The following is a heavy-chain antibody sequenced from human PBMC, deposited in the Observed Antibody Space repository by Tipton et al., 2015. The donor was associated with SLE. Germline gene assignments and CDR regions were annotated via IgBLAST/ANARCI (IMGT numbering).Heavy chain of an antibody. D-gene: IGHD3-10*01. Sequence: QSGAEVKKPGASVKVSCKASGYTFTSYYMHWVRQAPGQGLEWMGIINPSGGSTSYAQKFQGRVTMTRDTSTSTVYMELSSLRSEDTAVYYCASYPPTGDFDYWGQGTLVTVSS. V-gene: IGHV1-46*01. CDR3: ASYPPTGDFDY. J-gene: IGHJ4*02. CDR2: INPSGGST. CDR1: GYTFTSYY.